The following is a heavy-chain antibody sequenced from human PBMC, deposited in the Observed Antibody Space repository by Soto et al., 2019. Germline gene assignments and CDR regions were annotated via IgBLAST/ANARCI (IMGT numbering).Heavy chain of an antibody. Sequence: GGSLRLSXAASGFTFSSYAMSWVRQAPGKGLEWVSAISGSGGSTYYADSVKGRFTISRDNSKNTLYLQMNSLRAEDTAVYYCAKDPHTSGSYYYGMDVWGQGTTVTVSS. CDR2: ISGSGGST. D-gene: IGHD1-26*01. J-gene: IGHJ6*02. V-gene: IGHV3-23*01. CDR3: AKDPHTSGSYYYGMDV. CDR1: GFTFSSYA.